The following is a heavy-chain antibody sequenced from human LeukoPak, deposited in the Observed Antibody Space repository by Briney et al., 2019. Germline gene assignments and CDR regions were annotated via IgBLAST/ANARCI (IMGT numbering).Heavy chain of an antibody. CDR2: ISYDGSDK. V-gene: IGHV3-30*18. J-gene: IGHJ3*02. Sequence: GGSLRLSCAAPGFTFSIYGMHWVRQAPGKGLDWLAVISYDGSDKYYADSVKGRFTIYRDNSKNKLYLQMNSLRAEDKAVYYCAKGSSYYDSSVYYDAFDIWGQGTMVTVSS. CDR1: GFTFSIYG. D-gene: IGHD3-22*01. CDR3: AKGSSYYDSSVYYDAFDI.